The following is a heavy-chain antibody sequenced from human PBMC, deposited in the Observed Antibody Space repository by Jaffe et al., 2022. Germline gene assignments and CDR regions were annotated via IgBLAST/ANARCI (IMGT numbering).Heavy chain of an antibody. V-gene: IGHV3-48*03. J-gene: IGHJ4*02. CDR1: GFTFSSYE. D-gene: IGHD5-12*01. CDR3: AREGSSIVATLGWSSEEYYFDY. CDR2: ISSSGSTI. Sequence: EVQLVESGGGLVQPGGSLRLSCAASGFTFSSYEMNWVRQAPGKGLEWVSYISSSGSTIYYADSVKGRFTISRDNAKNSLYLQMNSLRAEDTAVYYCAREGSSIVATLGWSSEEYYFDYWGQGTLVTVSS.